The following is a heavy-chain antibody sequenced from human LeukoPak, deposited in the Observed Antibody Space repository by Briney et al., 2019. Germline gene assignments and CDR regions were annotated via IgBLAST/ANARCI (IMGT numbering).Heavy chain of an antibody. V-gene: IGHV4-39*07. CDR1: GGSITSSRYY. CDR3: ARGDWGIVVVPAASYYYYYMDV. D-gene: IGHD2-2*01. Sequence: PSETLSLTCSVSGGSITSSRYYWGWIRQPPGKGLEWIGEINHSGSTNYNPSLKSRVTISVDTSKNQFSLKLSSVTAADTAVYYCARGDWGIVVVPAASYYYYYMDVWGKGTTVTVSS. CDR2: INHSGST. J-gene: IGHJ6*03.